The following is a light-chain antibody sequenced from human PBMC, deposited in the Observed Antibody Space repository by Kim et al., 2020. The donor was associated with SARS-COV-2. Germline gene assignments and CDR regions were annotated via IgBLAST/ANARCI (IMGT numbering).Light chain of an antibody. Sequence: GEEVTISFSGSIAYIGSKGVNWYQYLPGAAPKILMYSNNYGPSGVPDRFSGAKSGTSASLAISGLQSEDEADYYCAAWDDSLKGSVFGGGTQLTVL. CDR2: SNN. V-gene: IGLV1-44*01. CDR1: IAYIGSKG. CDR3: AAWDDSLKGSV. J-gene: IGLJ3*02.